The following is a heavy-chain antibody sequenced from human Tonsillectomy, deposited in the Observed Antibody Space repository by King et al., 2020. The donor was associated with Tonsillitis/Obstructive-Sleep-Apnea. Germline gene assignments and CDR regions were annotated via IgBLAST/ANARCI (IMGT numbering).Heavy chain of an antibody. Sequence: QLVQSGAEVKKPGASVKVSCKASGYTFTSYGISWVRQAPGQGLEWMGWISAYNGNTNYAQKLQGRVTMTTDTSTSTAYMELRSLRSDDTAVYYCARDVRSYYDFWGGYFQGDCWFDPWGQGTLVTVSS. CDR2: ISAYNGNT. V-gene: IGHV1-18*01. CDR3: ARDVRSYYDFWGGYFQGDCWFDP. CDR1: GYTFTSYG. D-gene: IGHD3-3*01. J-gene: IGHJ5*02.